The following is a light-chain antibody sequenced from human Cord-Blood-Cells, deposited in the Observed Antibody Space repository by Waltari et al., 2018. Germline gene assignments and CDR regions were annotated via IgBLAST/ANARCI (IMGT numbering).Light chain of an antibody. CDR1: QSVSSN. CDR2: GAS. CDR3: QQYNNWPPLT. V-gene: IGKV3-15*01. J-gene: IGKJ4*01. Sequence: EIVMTQSPAPLSVSPGERATLSCRARQSVSSNLAWYQQKPGQAPRILIYGASTRATGIPARFSGSGSVTEFTLTISSLQSEDFSVYYCQQYNNWPPLTFGGGTKVEIK.